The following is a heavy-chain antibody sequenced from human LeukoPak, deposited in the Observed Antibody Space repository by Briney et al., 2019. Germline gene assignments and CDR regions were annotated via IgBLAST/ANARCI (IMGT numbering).Heavy chain of an antibody. D-gene: IGHD3-10*01. CDR3: AKDAVYGSGSVDY. V-gene: IGHV3-74*01. CDR2: IKPDGGGT. CDR1: GFTFSNYW. Sequence: GGSLRLSCAASGFTFSNYWMHWVRPAPGKGLVWVSRIKPDGGGTSYVSSVKGRFTISRDNGKSTLYLQMNSLGAEDTAVYYCAKDAVYGSGSVDYWGQGALVTVSS. J-gene: IGHJ4*02.